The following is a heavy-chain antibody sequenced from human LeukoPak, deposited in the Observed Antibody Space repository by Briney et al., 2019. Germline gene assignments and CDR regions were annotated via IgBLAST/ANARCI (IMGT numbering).Heavy chain of an antibody. CDR1: GDSVSSNSAA. Sequence: SQTLSLTCAISGDSVSSNSAAWNWIRQSPSRGLEWLGRTYYRSKWYNGYAVFVKSRISVNPDTSKNQFSLKLNSVTPEDTAVYYCARRLTQYDCFDPWGQGILVTVSS. J-gene: IGHJ5*02. CDR2: TYYRSKWYN. V-gene: IGHV6-1*01. CDR3: ARRLTQYDCFDP. D-gene: IGHD2-2*01.